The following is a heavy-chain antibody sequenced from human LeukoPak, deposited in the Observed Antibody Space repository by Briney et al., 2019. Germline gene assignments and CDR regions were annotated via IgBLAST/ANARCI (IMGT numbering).Heavy chain of an antibody. D-gene: IGHD6-6*01. J-gene: IGHJ5*02. Sequence: SETLSLTCTVSGASISSTTYYWAWIRQPPGKGLEWIGSVFYSGNTHYNPSLESRATISVDMSKNQFSLKMSSVTAADTAVFYCAAEYSTSSFAWFDPWGQGTPVIVSS. CDR1: GASISSTTYY. CDR2: VFYSGNT. V-gene: IGHV4-39*07. CDR3: AAEYSTSSFAWFDP.